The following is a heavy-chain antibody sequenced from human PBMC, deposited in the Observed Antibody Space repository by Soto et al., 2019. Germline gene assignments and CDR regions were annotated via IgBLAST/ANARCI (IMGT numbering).Heavy chain of an antibody. CDR2: IYYSGST. CDR1: VGYRSRGDYH. Sequence: SLSCTVSVGYRSRGDYHCSGIRQPPGEGREWIVYIYYSGSTYYNPSLKSRVTISVDTSKNQFSLKLSSVTAADTAVYYCARRESYYDILTGYSINWFDPWGQGTLVTVSS. J-gene: IGHJ5*02. V-gene: IGHV4-30-4*01. D-gene: IGHD3-9*01. CDR3: ARRESYYDILTGYSINWFDP.